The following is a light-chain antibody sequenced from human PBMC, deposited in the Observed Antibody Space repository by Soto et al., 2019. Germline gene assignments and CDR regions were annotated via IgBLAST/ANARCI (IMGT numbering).Light chain of an antibody. CDR2: EVT. Sequence: QSALAQPASVSGSPGQSITISCTGARNDFVGYDFVYWYQHHPVTPPKLIIYEVTHRPSGVSHRFSGSKSASTASLTISGLQVEDEADYFCGSYSSTTTREVFGTGTKVTVL. CDR3: GSYSSTTTREV. V-gene: IGLV2-14*01. J-gene: IGLJ1*01. CDR1: RNDFVGYDF.